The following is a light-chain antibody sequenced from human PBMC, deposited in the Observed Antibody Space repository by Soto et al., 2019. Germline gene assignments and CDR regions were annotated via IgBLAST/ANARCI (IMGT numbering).Light chain of an antibody. CDR3: QHSYSTPIT. Sequence: IQMTQSPSSLSASVGDRVTITCRASQSISSYLYWYQQKPGKATKLLIYAASSLQSGVPSRLSGSESGTDFTRTISSLQPEDFATYYCQHSYSTPITFGQGTRLEN. CDR1: QSISSY. J-gene: IGKJ5*01. CDR2: AAS. V-gene: IGKV1-39*01.